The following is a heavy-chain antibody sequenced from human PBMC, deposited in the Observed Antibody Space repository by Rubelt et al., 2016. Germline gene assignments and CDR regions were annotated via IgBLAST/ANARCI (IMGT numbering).Heavy chain of an antibody. CDR2: IFHSGST. Sequence: QVQLQESGPGLVKPSGTLSLTCGVSGDSITSRNWWSWVRQSPGKGLEWIGEIFHSGSTNYNPSLKSRVTISIAKSKNEFSSKLNSVPAADTAGYYLASYYFDRSGYYKFFDHWGQGTLVTVSS. CDR3: ASYYFDRSGYYKFFDH. CDR1: GDSITSRNW. V-gene: IGHV4-4*02. J-gene: IGHJ4*02. D-gene: IGHD3-22*01.